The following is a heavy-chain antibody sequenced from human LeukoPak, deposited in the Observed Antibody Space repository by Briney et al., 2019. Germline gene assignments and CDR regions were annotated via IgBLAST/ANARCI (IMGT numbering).Heavy chain of an antibody. Sequence: AGGSLRLSCAASGFTFSSYGMHWVRQAPGKGLEWVAVISYDGSNKYYADSVKGRFTISRDNSKNTLYLQMNSLRAEDTAVYYCAKSIVGVTYYFDYWGQGTLVTVSS. D-gene: IGHD1-26*01. CDR1: GFTFSSYG. CDR2: ISYDGSNK. V-gene: IGHV3-30*18. J-gene: IGHJ4*02. CDR3: AKSIVGVTYYFDY.